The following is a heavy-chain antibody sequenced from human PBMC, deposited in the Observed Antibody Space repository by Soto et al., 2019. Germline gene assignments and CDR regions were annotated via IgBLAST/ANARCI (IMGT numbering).Heavy chain of an antibody. J-gene: IGHJ4*02. D-gene: IGHD5-18*01. Sequence: QAHLVESGGGVVQPGRYLRLSCAASGFTFTSYGMHWVRQAPGTRLVWVAIISYDGGLKHYADYVKGRFTISRDNSKNMVLLQMNSLRAEDTAVYYCVSDRGYGHAAVPYSWGQGTLVSVSS. CDR1: GFTFTSYG. CDR2: ISYDGGLK. CDR3: VSDRGYGHAAVPYS. V-gene: IGHV3-30*03.